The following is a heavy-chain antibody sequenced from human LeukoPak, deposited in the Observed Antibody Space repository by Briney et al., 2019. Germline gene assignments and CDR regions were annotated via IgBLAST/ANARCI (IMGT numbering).Heavy chain of an antibody. CDR3: AKGIGSGSYYPGDY. Sequence: GGSLTLSCAASGFTFSSYAMSWVRQAPAKGLEWVSALSGSGGTTYYADSVKGRFTISRDNSKNTLYLQMNSLRAEDAAVYYCAKGIGSGSYYPGDYWGQGTLVTVSS. CDR2: LSGSGGTT. V-gene: IGHV3-23*01. D-gene: IGHD3-10*01. J-gene: IGHJ4*02. CDR1: GFTFSSYA.